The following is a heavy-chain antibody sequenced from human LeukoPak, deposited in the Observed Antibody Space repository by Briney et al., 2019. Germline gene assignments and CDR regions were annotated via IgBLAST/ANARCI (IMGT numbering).Heavy chain of an antibody. J-gene: IGHJ4*02. V-gene: IGHV3-15*01. CDR2: IRRKTDGETT. Sequence: GGSLRLSCAASGFTFSSYSMSWVRQVPGKGLEWVGRIRRKTDGETTDHAAPVKGRFTISRDDSKNTLYLQMNSLKTEDTAVYYCVTDLVIKGYFDYWGQGALVTVSS. CDR3: VTDLVIKGYFDY. D-gene: IGHD2-21*01. CDR1: GFTFSSYS.